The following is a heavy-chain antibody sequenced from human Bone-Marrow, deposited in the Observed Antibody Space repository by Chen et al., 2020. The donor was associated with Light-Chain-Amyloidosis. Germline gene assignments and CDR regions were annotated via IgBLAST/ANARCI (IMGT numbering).Heavy chain of an antibody. CDR1: GGSIMSDNYY. V-gene: IGHV4-61*02. Sequence: QVQLQESGPGLVKPSQTLSLTCTVSGGSIMSDNYYWSWIRQPAGKGLEWIGHIYISRNTNYNPSLKSRVTISLDTSKNQFSLNLSSVTAADTAVYYCARSYSGYFDYWGQGTQVTVSS. CDR2: IYISRNT. J-gene: IGHJ4*02. CDR3: ARSYSGYFDY. D-gene: IGHD5-12*01.